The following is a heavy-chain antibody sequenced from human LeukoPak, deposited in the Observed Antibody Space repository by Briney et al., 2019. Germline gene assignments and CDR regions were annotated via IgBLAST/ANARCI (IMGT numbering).Heavy chain of an antibody. V-gene: IGHV3-7*01. CDR3: ARDFRGVD. D-gene: IGHD3-10*01. CDR1: GFTFSSHC. CDR2: IKQDGSEK. Sequence: PGGSLRLSCAASGFTFSSHCMNWARQAPGKGLEWVANIKQDGSEKYYVDSVKGRFTISRDNAKNSLYPQMNSLRAEDTAVYYCARDFRGVDWGQGTTVTVSS. J-gene: IGHJ6*02.